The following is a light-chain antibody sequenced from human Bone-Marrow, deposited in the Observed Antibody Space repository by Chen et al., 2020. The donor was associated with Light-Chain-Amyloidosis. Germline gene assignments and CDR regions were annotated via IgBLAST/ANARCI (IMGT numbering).Light chain of an antibody. CDR1: SSNIGSNT. V-gene: IGLV1-44*01. CDR2: SNN. CDR3: AAWDDSLNGLYV. Sequence: QSVLTQPPSASGTPGQRVTISGSGRSSNIGSNTVNWYQQLPGRAPKLLIYSNNQRPSGVPDRFSGSKSGTSASLAISVLQSEDEADYYCAAWDDSLNGLYVFGTGTKVTVL. J-gene: IGLJ1*01.